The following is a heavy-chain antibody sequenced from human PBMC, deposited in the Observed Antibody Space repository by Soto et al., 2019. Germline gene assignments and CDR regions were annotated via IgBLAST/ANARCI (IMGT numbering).Heavy chain of an antibody. J-gene: IGHJ3*02. CDR3: ARVSGNAFDI. V-gene: IGHV4-31*03. Sequence: SETLSLTCTVSGGSISSGAFYWSWIRQLPGKGLEWIGYIFYSGSAYFSPSLKSRLTMSVDTSKNHFSLRLNSVTAADTAVYYCARVSGNAFDIWGQGTMVTVS. CDR1: GGSISSGAFY. D-gene: IGHD3-10*01. CDR2: IFYSGSA.